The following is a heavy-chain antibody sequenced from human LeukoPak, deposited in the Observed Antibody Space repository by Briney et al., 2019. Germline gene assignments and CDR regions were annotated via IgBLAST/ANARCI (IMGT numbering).Heavy chain of an antibody. CDR2: IYYSGST. Sequence: SETLSLTCTVSGGSINNYYWSWIRQPPGKGLEWIGYIYYSGSTNYNPSLTGRVTMLVDTSKNQFSLRLSSVTAADTAVYYCASSHGDYWYFDLWGRGTLVTVSS. J-gene: IGHJ2*01. CDR3: ASSHGDYWYFDL. D-gene: IGHD4-17*01. CDR1: GGSINNYY. V-gene: IGHV4-59*12.